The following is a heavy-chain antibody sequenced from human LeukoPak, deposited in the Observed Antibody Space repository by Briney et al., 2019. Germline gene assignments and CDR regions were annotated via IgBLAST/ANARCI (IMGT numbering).Heavy chain of an antibody. CDR1: GGSFSGYY. Sequence: SETLSLTCTVYGGSFSGYYWSWIRQPPRKGLEWIGEINHSGSTNYNPSLKSRVTISVDTSKNQFSLKLSSVTAADTAVYYCAQLEADSGGLRWGQGTLVTVSS. D-gene: IGHD3-22*01. J-gene: IGHJ4*02. V-gene: IGHV4-34*01. CDR2: INHSGST. CDR3: AQLEADSGGLR.